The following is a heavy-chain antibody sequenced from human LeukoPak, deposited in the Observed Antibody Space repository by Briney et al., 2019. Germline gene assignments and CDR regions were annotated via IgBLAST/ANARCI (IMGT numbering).Heavy chain of an antibody. V-gene: IGHV1-8*01. CDR3: ARDWGYCSSTSCYAIDY. Sequence: ASVKVSCKASGYTFTSYDINWVRQATGQGLEWMGWMNPNSGNTGYAQKFQGRVTMTTDTSTSTVYMELRSLRSDDTAVYYCARDWGYCSSTSCYAIDYWGQGTLVTVSS. D-gene: IGHD2-2*01. CDR1: GYTFTSYD. J-gene: IGHJ4*02. CDR2: MNPNSGNT.